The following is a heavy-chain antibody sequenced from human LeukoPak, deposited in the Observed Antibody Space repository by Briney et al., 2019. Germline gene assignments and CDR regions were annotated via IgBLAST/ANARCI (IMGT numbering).Heavy chain of an antibody. CDR2: ISSSGDLV. CDR3: ARVGRDSQHLDY. J-gene: IGHJ4*02. Sequence: GGSLRLSCAASGFTFSSYEMNWVRQAPRKGLEWVSYISSSGDLVYYADSVRGRLTFSRDNAKNSLYLQMNSLRAENTAVYYCARVGRDSQHLDYWGPGTLVTVSS. V-gene: IGHV3-48*03. D-gene: IGHD2-15*01. CDR1: GFTFSSYE.